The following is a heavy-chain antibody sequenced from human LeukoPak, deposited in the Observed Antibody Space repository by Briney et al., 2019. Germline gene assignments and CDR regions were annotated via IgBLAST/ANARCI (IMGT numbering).Heavy chain of an antibody. CDR3: ARISSSYDYDY. J-gene: IGHJ4*02. CDR2: ISSNGGST. CDR1: GXTFRSYG. Sequence: PGGSLRLSCAASGXTFRSYGMHWVRQAPGKGLEYVAAISSNGGSTDYANSVKGRFTISRDNSKNTLYLQMGSLRAEDMAVYYCARISSSYDYDYWGQGTLVTVSS. V-gene: IGHV3-64*01. D-gene: IGHD6-6*01.